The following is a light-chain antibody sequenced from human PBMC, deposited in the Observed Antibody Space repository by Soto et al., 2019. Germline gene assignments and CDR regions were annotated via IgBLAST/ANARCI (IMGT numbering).Light chain of an antibody. CDR2: GAS. Sequence: DIQMTQSPSSLSASVGDRVTITCRASQSISNSLNWYQQRPGKAPNVLIYGASSLQSGVPSRFGGSGSGTDFTLTISSLQPEDFATYHCQQSYSTPYTFGLGTKLDIK. J-gene: IGKJ2*01. CDR1: QSISNS. CDR3: QQSYSTPYT. V-gene: IGKV1-39*01.